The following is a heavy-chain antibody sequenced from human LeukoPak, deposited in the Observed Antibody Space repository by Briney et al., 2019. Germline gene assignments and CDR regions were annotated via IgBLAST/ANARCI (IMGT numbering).Heavy chain of an antibody. CDR1: GGSISSSSYY. V-gene: IGHV4-61*01. Sequence: SETLSLTCTVSGGSISSSSYYWGWIRQPPGKGLEWIGYIYYSGSTNYNPSLKSRVTISVDTSKNQFSLKLSSVTAADTAVYYCARERIRDNCSSTSCAWPNWFDPWGQGTLVTVSS. J-gene: IGHJ5*02. CDR2: IYYSGST. D-gene: IGHD2-2*01. CDR3: ARERIRDNCSSTSCAWPNWFDP.